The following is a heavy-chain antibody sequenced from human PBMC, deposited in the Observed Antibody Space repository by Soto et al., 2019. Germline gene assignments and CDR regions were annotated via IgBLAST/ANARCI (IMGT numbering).Heavy chain of an antibody. J-gene: IGHJ6*02. Sequence: QVQLVQSGAEEKKPGASVKVSCKASGYTFTSYAMHWVRQAPGQRLEWMGWINAGNGNTKYSQKFQGRVTITRDTSASTAYMELSSLRSEDTAGYYWARGYDYDTRGGMDVWGQGTTVTVSS. CDR3: ARGYDYDTRGGMDV. CDR1: GYTFTSYA. D-gene: IGHD4-17*01. CDR2: INAGNGNT. V-gene: IGHV1-3*05.